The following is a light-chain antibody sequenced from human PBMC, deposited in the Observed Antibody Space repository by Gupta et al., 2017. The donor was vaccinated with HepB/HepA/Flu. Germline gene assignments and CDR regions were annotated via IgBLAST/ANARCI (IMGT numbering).Light chain of an antibody. CDR1: QSISNW. CDR3: QQYNSYRT. CDR2: KAS. Sequence: DIQMTQSSSTLSASIGDRVTITCRASQSISNWLAWYQQKPGKAPKLLIYKASNLESGVPSRCSGSGSGTEFTLTISSLQPDDFATYYCQQYNSYRTFGQGTKVEIK. J-gene: IGKJ1*01. V-gene: IGKV1-5*03.